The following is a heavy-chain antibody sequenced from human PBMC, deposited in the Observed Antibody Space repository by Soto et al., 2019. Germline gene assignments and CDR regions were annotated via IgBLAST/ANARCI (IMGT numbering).Heavy chain of an antibody. V-gene: IGHV1-69*13. CDR2: IIPIFGTA. J-gene: IGHJ6*02. Sequence: SVKVSCKASGGTFSSYAISWVRQAPGQGLEWMGGIIPIFGTANYAQKFQGRVTITADESTSTAYMELSSLRSEDTAVYYCARDLKGSLSRYGMDVWGQGTTVTVSS. CDR1: GGTFSSYA. CDR3: ARDLKGSLSRYGMDV. D-gene: IGHD3-16*02.